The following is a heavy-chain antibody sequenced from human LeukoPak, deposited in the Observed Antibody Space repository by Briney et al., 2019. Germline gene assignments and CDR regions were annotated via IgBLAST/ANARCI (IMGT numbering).Heavy chain of an antibody. CDR3: ARGPLEWPHRDGYNIDY. CDR1: GGSFSGYY. J-gene: IGHJ4*02. CDR2: INHSGST. D-gene: IGHD5-24*01. Sequence: PSETLSLTCAVYGGSFSGYYWSWIRQPPGKGLEWIGEINHSGSTNYNPSLKSRVTISVDTSKNQFSLKLSSVTAADTAVYYCARGPLEWPHRDGYNIDYWGQGTLVTVSS. V-gene: IGHV4-34*01.